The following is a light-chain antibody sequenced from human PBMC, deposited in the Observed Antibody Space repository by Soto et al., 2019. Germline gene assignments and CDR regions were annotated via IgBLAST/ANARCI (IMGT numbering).Light chain of an antibody. Sequence: QSALTQPASVSGSPGQSITISCTGTSSDLGSYNFVSWYQQHPGKAPKFIIYEGSKRPSGVSNRFSGSKSGNTASLIISGLQAEDEADYYCCSYAGDSSDNNYVVFGGGTKLTVL. CDR1: SSDLGSYNF. CDR2: EGS. V-gene: IGLV2-23*01. J-gene: IGLJ2*01. CDR3: CSYAGDSSDNNYVV.